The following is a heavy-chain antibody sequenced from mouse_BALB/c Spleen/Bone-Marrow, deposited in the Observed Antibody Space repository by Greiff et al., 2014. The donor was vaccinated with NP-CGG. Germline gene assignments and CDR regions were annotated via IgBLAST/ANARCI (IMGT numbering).Heavy chain of an antibody. D-gene: IGHD2-4*01. V-gene: IGHV5-6*02. J-gene: IGHJ3*01. CDR3: SRLSYDYDGAWFAY. CDR2: IGSGGSYT. Sequence: EVKVEESGGDLVRPGGSLKLSCAASGFTFSSYDMSWVRQTPDKRLEWVATIGSGGSYTYYPDSVKGRFTISRDNAKNTLYLQMSSLKSEDTAMYYCSRLSYDYDGAWFAYWGQRTLVTVSA. CDR1: GFTFSSYD.